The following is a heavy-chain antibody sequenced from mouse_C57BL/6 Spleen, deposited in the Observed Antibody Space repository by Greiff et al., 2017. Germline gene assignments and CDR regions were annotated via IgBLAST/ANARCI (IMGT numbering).Heavy chain of an antibody. Sequence: EVHLVESGGGLVKPGGSLKLSCAASGFTFSSYAMSWVRQPPEKRLGWVATISDGGSYTYYPDNVKGRFTISRDNAKNNLYLQMSHLKSEDTAMYYCARDGGRGFAYWGQGTLVTVSA. J-gene: IGHJ3*01. CDR3: ARDGGRGFAY. V-gene: IGHV5-4*01. CDR2: ISDGGSYT. D-gene: IGHD3-3*01. CDR1: GFTFSSYA.